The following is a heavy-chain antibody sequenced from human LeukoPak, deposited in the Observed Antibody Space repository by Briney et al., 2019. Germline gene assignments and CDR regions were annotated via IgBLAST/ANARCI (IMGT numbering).Heavy chain of an antibody. D-gene: IGHD3-22*01. CDR2: IISNLGTT. CDR1: GGTSNSHA. V-gene: IGHV1-69*04. Sequence: GASVKVSCKASGGTSNSHAISWVRQAPGQGLEWMGRIISNLGTTNRAQKFQDRVTLTADKSTNTAYMELTSLTSDDTAIYYCATTNDGGGYQWGDFFDYWGQGTLVTVSP. CDR3: ATTNDGGGYQWGDFFDY. J-gene: IGHJ4*02.